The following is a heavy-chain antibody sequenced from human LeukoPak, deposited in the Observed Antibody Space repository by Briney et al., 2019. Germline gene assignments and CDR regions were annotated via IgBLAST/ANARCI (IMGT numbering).Heavy chain of an antibody. CDR2: IYYSGST. V-gene: IGHV4-30-4*01. D-gene: IGHD6-13*01. Sequence: SETLSLTCTVSGGSISSGDYYWSWIRQPPGKGLEWIGYIYYSGSTYYNPSLKSRVTISVDTSKNQFSLKLSSVTAADTAVYYCARGIVAAGTSDYWGQGTLVTVSS. J-gene: IGHJ4*02. CDR3: ARGIVAAGTSDY. CDR1: GGSISSGDYY.